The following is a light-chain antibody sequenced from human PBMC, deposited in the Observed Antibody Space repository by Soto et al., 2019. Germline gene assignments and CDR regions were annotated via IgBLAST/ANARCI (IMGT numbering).Light chain of an antibody. Sequence: EIVLTQSPGTLSLSPGERATLSCRASQSVSSSYLAWYQQKPGKAPRLLIYGASSLPTGIPARFSGSGSGTDFTLTISRLEPEDFAAYYCQQYDSTPPTFGGGTKVDIK. CDR3: QQYDSTPPT. V-gene: IGKV3-20*01. CDR1: QSVSSSY. J-gene: IGKJ4*01. CDR2: GAS.